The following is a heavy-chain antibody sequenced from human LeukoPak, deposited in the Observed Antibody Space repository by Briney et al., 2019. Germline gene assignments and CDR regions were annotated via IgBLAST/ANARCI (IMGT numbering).Heavy chain of an antibody. Sequence: PSETLSLTCTVSGGSISSGDYYWSWIRQPPGKGLEWIGYIYYSGSTYYNPSLKSRVTISVDTSKNQFSLKLSSVTAADTAVYYCARQRIADYGDYVSDYWGQGTLVTVSS. CDR2: IYYSGST. CDR1: GGSISSGDYY. V-gene: IGHV4-30-4*01. D-gene: IGHD4-17*01. CDR3: ARQRIADYGDYVSDY. J-gene: IGHJ4*02.